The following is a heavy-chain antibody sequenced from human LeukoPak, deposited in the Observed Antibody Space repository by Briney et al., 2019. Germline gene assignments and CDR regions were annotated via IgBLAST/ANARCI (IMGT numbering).Heavy chain of an antibody. J-gene: IGHJ6*03. CDR1: GFTFSSYS. V-gene: IGHV3-48*01. CDR3: AREGGRVGWLRLEPGDYYYYMDV. Sequence: GGSLRLSCAASGFTFSSYSMNWVRQAPGKGLEWVSYISSSSSTIYYADSVKGRFTISRDNVKNSLYLQMNSLRAEDTAVYYCAREGGRVGWLRLEPGDYYYYMDVWGKGTTVTVSS. CDR2: ISSSSSTI. D-gene: IGHD1-1*01.